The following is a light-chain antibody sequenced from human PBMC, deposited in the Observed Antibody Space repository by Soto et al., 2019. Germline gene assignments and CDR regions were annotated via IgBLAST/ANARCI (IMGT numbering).Light chain of an antibody. J-gene: IGKJ1*01. CDR2: DAS. Sequence: DIQMTQSPSTLSASVGDRVTITCRASQSISSWLAWYQQKPGKAPKLLIYDASSLESGVSSRFSGGGSGTGFTLTISSLQPDDFATYYCQQYNSYWTCGQGTKVDIK. V-gene: IGKV1-5*01. CDR3: QQYNSYWT. CDR1: QSISSW.